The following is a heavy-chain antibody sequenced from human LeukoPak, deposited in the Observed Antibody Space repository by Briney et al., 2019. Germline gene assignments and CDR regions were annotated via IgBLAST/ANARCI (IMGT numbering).Heavy chain of an antibody. J-gene: IGHJ4*02. CDR3: ARTGYTSRWAIDY. D-gene: IGHD6-13*01. CDR1: GYSFTSYW. CDR2: IYPGDSDI. Sequence: GESLKISCKGSGYSFTSYWIGWVRQLPGKGLEWMGIIYPGDSDIRYSPSFQGQVTISADKSISTAYLQWSSLKASDTAMYYCARTGYTSRWAIDYWGQGTLVTVSS. V-gene: IGHV5-51*01.